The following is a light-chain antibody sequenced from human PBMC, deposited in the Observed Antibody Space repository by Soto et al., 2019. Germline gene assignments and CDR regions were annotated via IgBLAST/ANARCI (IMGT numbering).Light chain of an antibody. CDR3: QHTYSTPFT. V-gene: IGKV1-39*01. Sequence: DIQMTKSPSPLSASVGDRVTITCRSSQSISSYVNWYQQKPGIAPRLLIFAASNLQTGVPSRFSGSGSGTDFTLTISSLQPEDFGTYFCQHTYSTPFTFGPGTKVDI. J-gene: IGKJ3*01. CDR2: AAS. CDR1: QSISSY.